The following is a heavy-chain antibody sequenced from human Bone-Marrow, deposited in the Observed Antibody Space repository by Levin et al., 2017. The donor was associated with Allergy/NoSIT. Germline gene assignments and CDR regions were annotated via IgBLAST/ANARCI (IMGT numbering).Heavy chain of an antibody. CDR3: ARHEREGNYYDYGMDG. CDR2: IYYSGNT. Sequence: SQTLSLTCTVSGGSISGSTYSWGWVRQPPGKGLEWIGSIYYSGNTYYNPSLKSRVTMSVDTSKNQFSLKLLSVTDADTAVYYCARHEREGNYYDYGMDGWGQGTTVSVSS. V-gene: IGHV4-39*01. J-gene: IGHJ6*02. CDR1: GGSISGSTYS. D-gene: IGHD1-26*01.